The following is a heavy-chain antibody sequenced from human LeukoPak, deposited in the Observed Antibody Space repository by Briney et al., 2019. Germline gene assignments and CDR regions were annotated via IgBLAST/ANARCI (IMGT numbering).Heavy chain of an antibody. V-gene: IGHV4-34*01. CDR3: ARPARYNSGYLNV. J-gene: IGHJ6*02. Sequence: SETLSLTCSVYGGSFSGYYWSWIRQPPGKGLEWIGEIDHSGSTNYNPSLKSRVTISVDTSKNQFSLKLSSVTAADTAVYYCARPARYNSGYLNVWGQGTTVTVSS. CDR2: IDHSGST. D-gene: IGHD3-22*01. CDR1: GGSFSGYY.